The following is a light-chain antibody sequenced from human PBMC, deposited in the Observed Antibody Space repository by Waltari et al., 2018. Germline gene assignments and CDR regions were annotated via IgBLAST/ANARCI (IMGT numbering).Light chain of an antibody. V-gene: IGKV1-39*01. J-gene: IGKJ5*01. CDR3: QHSDTNPIA. CDR1: QSVTGY. Sequence: DIQMTQSPSSLSASVGDRVTISCRASQSVTGYLNWYQQKPGQAPKLLIYEASRLHSGVPARFSVSQSGTDFTLTISFLQPEDVATDYCQHSDTNPIAFGQGTRLEIK. CDR2: EAS.